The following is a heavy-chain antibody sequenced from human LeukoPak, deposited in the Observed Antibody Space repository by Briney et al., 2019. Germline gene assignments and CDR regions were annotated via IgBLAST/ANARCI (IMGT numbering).Heavy chain of an antibody. D-gene: IGHD3-10*01. Sequence: PGGSLRLSCAASGFTFSDYYMSWIRQAPGKGLEWVSYISSSGSTIYYADSVKGRFTISRDNAKNSLYLQMYSLRAEDTAVYYCARVWFGGVYYFDYWGRGTRVTVSS. J-gene: IGHJ4*02. V-gene: IGHV3-11*01. CDR1: GFTFSDYY. CDR3: ARVWFGGVYYFDY. CDR2: ISSSGSTI.